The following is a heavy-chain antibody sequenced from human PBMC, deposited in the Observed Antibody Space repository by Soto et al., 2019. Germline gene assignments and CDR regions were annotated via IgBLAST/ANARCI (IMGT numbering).Heavy chain of an antibody. CDR3: AKDQRAYDHYSGMDV. J-gene: IGHJ6*02. CDR2: INAGNVNT. V-gene: IGHV1-3*01. Sequence: GASVKVSCKASGYTFTIYAMHWVRQAPGQRLEWMGWINAGNVNTKYSQNFQGRVTITRETSASTAYMELNSLRAEDTAIYYCAKDQRAYDHYSGMDVWDQGTAVTVSS. CDR1: GYTFTIYA.